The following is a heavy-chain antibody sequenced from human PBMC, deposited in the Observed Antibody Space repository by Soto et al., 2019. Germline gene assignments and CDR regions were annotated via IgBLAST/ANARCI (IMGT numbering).Heavy chain of an antibody. CDR3: ARALYYDFWSGYSPISYYSTDV. J-gene: IGHJ6*03. CDR1: GGSISSYY. V-gene: IGHV4-59*01. D-gene: IGHD3-3*01. Sequence: SETLSLTCTVSGGSISSYYWSWIRQPPGKGLEWIGYIYYSGSTNYNPSLKSRVTISVDTSKNQFSLKLSSVTAADTAVYYCARALYYDFWSGYSPISYYSTDVWGKGTTVTVSS. CDR2: IYYSGST.